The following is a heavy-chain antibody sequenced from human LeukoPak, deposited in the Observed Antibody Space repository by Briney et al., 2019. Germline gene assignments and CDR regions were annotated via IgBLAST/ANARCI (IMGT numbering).Heavy chain of an antibody. CDR3: ARFGRYCSGGSCYSRYYFDY. CDR2: INHSGST. J-gene: IGHJ4*02. D-gene: IGHD2-15*01. V-gene: IGHV4-34*01. Sequence: SETLSLTCAVYGGSFSGYYWSWIRQPPGKGLEWIGEINHSGSTNYNPSLKSRVTISVDTSKNQFSLKLSSVTAADTAVYYCARFGRYCSGGSCYSRYYFDYWGQGTLVTVSS. CDR1: GGSFSGYY.